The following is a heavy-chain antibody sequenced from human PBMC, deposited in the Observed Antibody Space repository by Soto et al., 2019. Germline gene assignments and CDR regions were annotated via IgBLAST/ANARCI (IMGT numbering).Heavy chain of an antibody. Sequence: GGALRLSCAASGFTFSSYSMNWVRQAPGKGLEWVSSISSSSSYIYYADSVKGRFTISRDNAKNSLYLQMNSLRAEDTAVYYCAREIAARGWFDPWGQGTLVTVSS. CDR3: AREIAARGWFDP. CDR2: ISSSSSYI. CDR1: GFTFSSYS. J-gene: IGHJ5*02. V-gene: IGHV3-21*01. D-gene: IGHD6-6*01.